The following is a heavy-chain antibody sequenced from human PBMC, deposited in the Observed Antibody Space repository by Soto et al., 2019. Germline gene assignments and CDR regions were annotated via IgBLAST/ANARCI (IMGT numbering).Heavy chain of an antibody. D-gene: IGHD3-3*01. CDR1: GGTFSSYA. V-gene: IGHV1-69*13. CDR2: IIPIFGTA. CDR3: ARDRGVLRFLEWLHLPYHYYGMDV. Sequence: ASVKVSCKASGGTFSSYAISWVRQAPGQGLEWMGGIIPIFGTANYAQKFQGRVTITADESTSTAYMELSSLRSEDTAVYYCARDRGVLRFLEWLHLPYHYYGMDVWGQGTTVTGSS. J-gene: IGHJ6*02.